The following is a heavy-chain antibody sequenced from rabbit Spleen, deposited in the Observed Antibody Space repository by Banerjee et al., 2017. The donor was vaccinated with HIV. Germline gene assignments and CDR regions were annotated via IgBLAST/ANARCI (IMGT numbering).Heavy chain of an antibody. CDR3: ARPAGGSYFTGFTL. Sequence: QEQLEESGGGLVKPEGSLTLTCKASGFPFSSSYWICWIRQAPGKGLEWVACIYTGDGNTYYASWAKGRFTISKASSTTVTLQMTSLTAADTATYFCARPAGGSYFTGFTLWGPGTLVTVS. D-gene: IGHD8-1*01. V-gene: IGHV1S45*01. CDR1: GFPFSSSYW. CDR2: IYTGDGNT. J-gene: IGHJ4*01.